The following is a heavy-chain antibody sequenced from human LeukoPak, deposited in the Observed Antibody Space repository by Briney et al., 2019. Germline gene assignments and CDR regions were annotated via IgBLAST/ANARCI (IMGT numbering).Heavy chain of an antibody. D-gene: IGHD2-15*01. V-gene: IGHV3-7*01. CDR3: ARVIAGAIDY. Sequence: PGGSLRLSCAASGFTFSGYSMTWVRQAPGKGLEWVANVAPDGSAQNYVDSLEGRFTISRDNPNNSLYLQMHSLRAEDAAVYYCARVIAGAIDYWGQGTLVTVPS. J-gene: IGHJ4*02. CDR2: VAPDGSAQ. CDR1: GFTFSGYS.